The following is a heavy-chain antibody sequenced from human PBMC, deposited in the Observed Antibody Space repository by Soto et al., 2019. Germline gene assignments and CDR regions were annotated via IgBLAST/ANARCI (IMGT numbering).Heavy chain of an antibody. Sequence: QVHLVQSGAVVKKPGASVKVSCKASGYSFSDYGISWVRQAPGQGLEWMGGISAYNANTNHAQKFQGRVTMSTDPSTSTAYMELRSLRSDGTAVYYCVRDLGHYGSGRFAYWGQGTLVTVSS. D-gene: IGHD6-19*01. V-gene: IGHV1-18*01. CDR2: ISAYNANT. J-gene: IGHJ4*02. CDR3: VRDLGHYGSGRFAY. CDR1: GYSFSDYG.